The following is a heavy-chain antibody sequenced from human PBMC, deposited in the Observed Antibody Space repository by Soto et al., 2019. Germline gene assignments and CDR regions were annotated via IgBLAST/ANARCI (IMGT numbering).Heavy chain of an antibody. Sequence: ASVKVSCKASGYTFTGHYMHWVRQAPGQGLEWMGWINPNSGGTNYAQKFQGWVTMTRDTSISTAYMELSRLRSDDTAVYYCARGPGVGPSAESKPAYYYYYYMDVWGKGTTVTVSS. CDR1: GYTFTGHY. D-gene: IGHD1-26*01. CDR3: ARGPGVGPSAESKPAYYYYYYMDV. J-gene: IGHJ6*03. V-gene: IGHV1-2*04. CDR2: INPNSGGT.